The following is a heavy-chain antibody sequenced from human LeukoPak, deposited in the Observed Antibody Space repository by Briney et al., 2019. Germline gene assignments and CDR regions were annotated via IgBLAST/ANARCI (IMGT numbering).Heavy chain of an antibody. D-gene: IGHD6-19*01. CDR2: IYSSGTS. V-gene: IGHV4-61*02. CDR1: GASMTSGAYY. CDR3: ARDMQWPSQGVLDS. Sequence: SETLSLTCTVSGASMTSGAYYWSWIRQSAEKGLEWIGRIYSSGTSSYNPSLKSRVAMSVDTSKNQFSLKLTSVTAADTAVYFCARDMQWPSQGVLDSWGQGLLVTVSS. J-gene: IGHJ4*02.